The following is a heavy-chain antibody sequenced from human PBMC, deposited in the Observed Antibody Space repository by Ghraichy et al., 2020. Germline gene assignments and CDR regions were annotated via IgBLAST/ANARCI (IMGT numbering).Heavy chain of an antibody. CDR2: IYHSGST. D-gene: IGHD1-1*01. J-gene: IGHJ3*02. CDR3: ARAKGHWNDGLAAFDI. V-gene: IGHV4-30-2*01. CDR1: GGSISSGGYS. Sequence: SETLSLTCAVSGGSISSGGYSWSWIRQPPGKGLEWIGYIYHSGSTYYNPSLKSRVTISADRSTNQFSLKLNSVTAADTAVYHCARAKGHWNDGLAAFDIWGQGTIVTVSS.